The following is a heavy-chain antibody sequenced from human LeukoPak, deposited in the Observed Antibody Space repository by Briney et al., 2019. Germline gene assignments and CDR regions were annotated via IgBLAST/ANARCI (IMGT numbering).Heavy chain of an antibody. V-gene: IGHV3-13*01. Sequence: GGSLRLSCAASGFTFSSYDMHWVRQATGKGLEWVSAIGTAGDTYYPGSVKGRFTISRDNSKNTLYLQMNSLRAEDTALYYCAKDWYDGYDIPWFDPWGQGTLVTVSS. CDR1: GFTFSSYD. CDR3: AKDWYDGYDIPWFDP. CDR2: IGTAGDT. J-gene: IGHJ5*02. D-gene: IGHD5-12*01.